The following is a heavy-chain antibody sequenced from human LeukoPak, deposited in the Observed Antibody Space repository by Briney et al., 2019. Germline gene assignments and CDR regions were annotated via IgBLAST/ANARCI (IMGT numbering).Heavy chain of an antibody. CDR3: AREPPRITVAGTPDY. Sequence: ASVKASCKASGYTFTGFYMHWVRQAPGQGLEWMGWINPNSGGTNYAQRFQGRVTMTRDTSISTAYMELSRLTSDDTAVYYCAREPPRITVAGTPDYWGQGTLVTVSS. D-gene: IGHD6-19*01. CDR2: INPNSGGT. J-gene: IGHJ4*02. CDR1: GYTFTGFY. V-gene: IGHV1-2*02.